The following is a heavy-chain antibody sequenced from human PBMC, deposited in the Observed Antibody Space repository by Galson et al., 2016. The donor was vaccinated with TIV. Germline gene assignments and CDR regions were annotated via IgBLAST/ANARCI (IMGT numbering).Heavy chain of an antibody. CDR2: ISYDGSND. CDR1: GFIFSDYS. D-gene: IGHD3-22*01. J-gene: IGHJ4*02. CDR3: ARDERSGLIDS. V-gene: IGHV3-30*04. Sequence: SLRLSCAASGFIFSDYSMHWVRQAPGKGLEWVALISYDGSNDFYADSVKGRFTISKDNSKNTLDLQMNSLRAEDTDVYYCARDERSGLIDSWGQGTLVSVS.